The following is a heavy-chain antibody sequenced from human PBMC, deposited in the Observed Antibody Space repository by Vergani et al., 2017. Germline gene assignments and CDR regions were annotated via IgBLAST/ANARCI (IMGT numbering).Heavy chain of an antibody. CDR1: GYIFSNFW. CDR2: IYPGDSEV. CDR3: ASGGHGSENGGALQL. D-gene: IGHD3-10*01. J-gene: IGHJ3*01. Sequence: EKQLVQSGSETKKPGESLKISCQAFGYIFSNFWIGWVRQRPGRGLEWMGIIYPGDSEVKSNPTFRGQVIFSVDPSDNPAYLQWRSLQASDTATYFCASGGHGSENGGALQLWGQGTNITVSS. V-gene: IGHV5-51*01.